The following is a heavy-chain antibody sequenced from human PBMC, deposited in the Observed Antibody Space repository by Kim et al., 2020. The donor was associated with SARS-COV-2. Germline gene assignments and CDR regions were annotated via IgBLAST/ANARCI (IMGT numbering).Heavy chain of an antibody. CDR2: IYYSGST. D-gene: IGHD3-10*01. Sequence: PSETLSLTCTVSGGSISSSSYYWGWIRQPPGKGLEWIGSIYYSGSTYYNPSLKSRVTISVDTSKNQFSLKLSSVTAADTAVYYCASHPLQLLWFGELFDGHYYYGMDVWGQGTTVTVSS. V-gene: IGHV4-39*01. J-gene: IGHJ6*02. CDR3: ASHPLQLLWFGELFDGHYYYGMDV. CDR1: GGSISSSSYY.